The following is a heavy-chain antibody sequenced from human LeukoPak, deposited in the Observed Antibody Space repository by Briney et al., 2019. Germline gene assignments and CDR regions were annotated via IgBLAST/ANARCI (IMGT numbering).Heavy chain of an antibody. CDR1: GYTFTSYG. Sequence: ASVKVSCKASGYTFTSYGISWVRQAPGQGLEWMGWTSAHNDDTNYAETLQGRLTMTTDITTSTAYMELTSLRSDDTAVYYCARDWDSRNDYFDPWGQGTLVIVSS. D-gene: IGHD1-1*01. CDR3: ARDWDSRNDYFDP. CDR2: TSAHNDDT. J-gene: IGHJ4*02. V-gene: IGHV1-18*01.